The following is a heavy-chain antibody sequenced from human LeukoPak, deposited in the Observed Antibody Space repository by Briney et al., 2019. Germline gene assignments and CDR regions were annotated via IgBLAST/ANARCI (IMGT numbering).Heavy chain of an antibody. J-gene: IGHJ4*02. CDR2: ISSSNSYI. CDR3: ARDEMTTIDY. CDR1: GFTFSSYS. D-gene: IGHD5-24*01. Sequence: GGSLRLSCAASGFTFSSYSMNWVRQAPGKGLEWVSSISSSNSYIYYADSVKGRFTISRDNAKNSLYLQMNSLRAEDTAVYYCARDEMTTIDYWGQETLVTVSS. V-gene: IGHV3-21*01.